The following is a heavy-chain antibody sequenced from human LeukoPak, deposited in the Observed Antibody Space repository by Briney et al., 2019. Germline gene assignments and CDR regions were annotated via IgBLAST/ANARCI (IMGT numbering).Heavy chain of an antibody. CDR1: SYTFTSYG. D-gene: IGHD3-9*01. CDR3: ARLNPDWGFDY. Sequence: SVKVSCKASSYTFTSYGISWVRQAPGQGLEWMGRIIPILGIANYAQKFQGRVTITADKSTSTAYMELSSLRSEDTAVYYCARLNPDWGFDYWGQGTLVTVSS. CDR2: IIPILGIA. J-gene: IGHJ4*02. V-gene: IGHV1-69*04.